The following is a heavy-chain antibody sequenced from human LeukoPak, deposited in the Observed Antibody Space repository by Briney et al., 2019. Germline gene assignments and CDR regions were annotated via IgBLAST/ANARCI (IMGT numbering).Heavy chain of an antibody. CDR1: GGSFSGYY. V-gene: IGHV4-34*01. CDR2: INHSGST. J-gene: IGHJ3*02. D-gene: IGHD1-26*01. CDR3: ASYSGIYSAFEI. Sequence: SETLSLTCAVYGGSFSGYYWSWIRQPPGKGLEWIGEINHSGSTNYNPSLKSRVTISVDTSKNQFSLKLSSVTAADTAVYYCASYSGIYSAFEIWSQGTLVTVSS.